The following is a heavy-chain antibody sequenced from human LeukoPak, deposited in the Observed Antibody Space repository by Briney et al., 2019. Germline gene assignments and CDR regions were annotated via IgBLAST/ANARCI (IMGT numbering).Heavy chain of an antibody. CDR3: AKRRNSYDSGGSTDH. Sequence: GSLRLSCAASGFSFSSYVMSWVRQAPGKGLEWVSSVTGTGGSTFYADSVKGRFTISRDNSKNTLNLQMNSLRAEDTAVYYCAKRRNSYDSGGSTDHWGQGTLVIVSS. J-gene: IGHJ4*02. D-gene: IGHD3-22*01. V-gene: IGHV3-23*01. CDR2: VTGTGGST. CDR1: GFSFSSYV.